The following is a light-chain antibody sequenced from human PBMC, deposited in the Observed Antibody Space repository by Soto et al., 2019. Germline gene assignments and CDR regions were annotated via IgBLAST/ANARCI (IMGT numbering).Light chain of an antibody. J-gene: IGKJ2*01. Sequence: EIVLTQSPATLSLSPGETATLSCRASQSVSSYLAWYQQKPGQAHRLLISDASNRATGIPARFSGSWSGTDFTLTISSLEPEAFADYYRQHCSNWPRTFGQGTKLEIK. V-gene: IGKV3-11*01. CDR3: QHCSNWPRT. CDR1: QSVSSY. CDR2: DAS.